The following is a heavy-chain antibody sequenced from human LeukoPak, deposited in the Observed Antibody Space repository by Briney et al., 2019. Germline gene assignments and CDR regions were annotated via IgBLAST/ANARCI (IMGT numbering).Heavy chain of an antibody. J-gene: IGHJ2*01. Sequence: SETLSLTCTVSGFSISSSSYYWGRIRQPPGRGLEWIGSTYYSGSTYYNPSLKSRVTISVDTSKNQFSLKLSSVTAADTAVYYCARHRFGDLLHFDLWGRGTLVTVSS. CDR1: GFSISSSSYY. CDR3: ARHRFGDLLHFDL. V-gene: IGHV4-39*01. D-gene: IGHD3-10*01. CDR2: TYYSGST.